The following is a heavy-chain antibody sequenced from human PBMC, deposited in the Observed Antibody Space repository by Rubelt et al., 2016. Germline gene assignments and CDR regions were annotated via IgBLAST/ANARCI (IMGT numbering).Heavy chain of an antibody. CDR1: GGSFSGYY. J-gene: IGHJ4*02. Sequence: QVQLQQWGAGLLKPSETLSLTCAVYGGSFSGYYWSWIRQPPGKGLEWIGEINHSGSTNYNPSLKSRVTRAVDPSKNQFFLKRRSGTAADTAVYYCARGKEGLGVTMVDYWGQGTLVTVSS. V-gene: IGHV4-34*01. D-gene: IGHD3-10*01. CDR2: INHSGST. CDR3: ARGKEGLGVTMVDY.